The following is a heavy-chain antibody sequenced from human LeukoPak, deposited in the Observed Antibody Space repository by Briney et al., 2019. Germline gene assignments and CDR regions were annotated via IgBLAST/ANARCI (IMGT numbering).Heavy chain of an antibody. CDR2: INHSGST. CDR1: GGSFSGYY. CDR3: ARRADYVWGSYRYTIRSPFDY. V-gene: IGHV4-34*01. Sequence: PSETLSLTCAVYGGSFSGYYWSWIRQPLGKGLEWIGEINHSGSTNYNPSLKSRVTISVDTSKNQFSLKLSSVTAADTAVYYCARRADYVWGSYRYTIRSPFDYWGQGTLVTVSS. D-gene: IGHD3-16*02. J-gene: IGHJ4*02.